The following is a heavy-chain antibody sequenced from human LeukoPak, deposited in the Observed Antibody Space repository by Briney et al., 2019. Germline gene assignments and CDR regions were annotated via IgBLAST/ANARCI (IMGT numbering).Heavy chain of an antibody. J-gene: IGHJ5*02. D-gene: IGHD6-13*01. V-gene: IGHV3-9*01. CDR2: ISWNSGSI. Sequence: GGSLRLSCAASGFTFTKHPMHWVRQAPGKGLEWVSGISWNSGSIGYADSVKGRFTISRDNAKNSLYLQMNSLRAEDTALYYCAKDMGPWEQQLVGSSWFDPWGQGTLVTVSS. CDR3: AKDMGPWEQQLVGSSWFDP. CDR1: GFTFTKHP.